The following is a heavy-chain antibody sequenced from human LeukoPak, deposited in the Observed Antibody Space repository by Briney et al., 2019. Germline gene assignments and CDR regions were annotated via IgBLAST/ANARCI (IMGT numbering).Heavy chain of an antibody. D-gene: IGHD6-19*01. CDR2: ICYSGSA. Sequence: PSETLSLTCTASGVSISSGSYYWGWIRQPPGKGLEWIGSICYSGSAYYNPSLRSRVTLSMDTSKNQFSLRVISVTAADTALYYCARLIPPTWWSVAGSRGQHDYWGQGTLVTVSS. V-gene: IGHV4-39*01. J-gene: IGHJ4*02. CDR3: ARLIPPTWWSVAGSRGQHDY. CDR1: GVSISSGSYY.